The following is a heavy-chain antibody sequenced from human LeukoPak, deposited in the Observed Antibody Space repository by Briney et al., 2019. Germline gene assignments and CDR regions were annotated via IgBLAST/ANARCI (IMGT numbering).Heavy chain of an antibody. CDR2: IYNSGST. Sequence: PSETLSLTCSVSGGSISRGSYYWNWIRQPAGKGLEWMGRIYNSGSTNYNPSLKSRVTISTDMSKNQFSLKLTSVTAADTAVYYCAKPPYYDFFYFDDWGQGTLVTVSS. J-gene: IGHJ4*02. CDR1: GGSISRGSYY. V-gene: IGHV4-61*02. CDR3: AKPPYYDFFYFDD. D-gene: IGHD3-3*01.